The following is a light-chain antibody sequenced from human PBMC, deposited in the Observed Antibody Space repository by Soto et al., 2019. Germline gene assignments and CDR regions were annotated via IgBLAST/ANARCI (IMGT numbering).Light chain of an antibody. CDR3: QKYGGSWT. CDR1: QSVSSRY. J-gene: IGKJ1*01. CDR2: VAS. V-gene: IGKV3-20*01. Sequence: EIVLTQSPGTLSLSPGERATLSCRASQSVSSRYLAWYQQKAGQAPRLLIYVASSRATGIPDRFSGSGSGTDFTLTISRLEPEDFAVYYCQKYGGSWTFGQGTKVEIK.